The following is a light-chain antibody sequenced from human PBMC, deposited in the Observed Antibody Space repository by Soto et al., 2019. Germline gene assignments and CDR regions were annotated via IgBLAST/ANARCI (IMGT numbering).Light chain of an antibody. Sequence: EIGLTQSPATLSLSPGERATLSCRASQSVSSYLAWYQQKPGQAPRLLIYDASNRATGIPARFSGSGSGTDFTLTISSLEPEDFAVDYCQQRSNWPPGYTFGQGTKLEIK. V-gene: IGKV3-11*01. CDR2: DAS. CDR1: QSVSSY. CDR3: QQRSNWPPGYT. J-gene: IGKJ2*01.